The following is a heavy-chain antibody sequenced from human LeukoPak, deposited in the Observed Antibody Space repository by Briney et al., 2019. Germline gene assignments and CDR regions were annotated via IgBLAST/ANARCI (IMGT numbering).Heavy chain of an antibody. CDR2: ISGSGDST. V-gene: IGHV3-23*01. CDR3: AKVLGPKYYFDY. CDR1: GGSISSSSYY. D-gene: IGHD3-16*01. J-gene: IGHJ4*02. Sequence: ETLSLTCTVSGGSISSSSYYWGWIRQPPGKGLEWVSVISGSGDSTYYADSVKGRFTISRDNSKNTLYLQMNSLRAEDTAVYYCAKVLGPKYYFDYWGQGTLVTVSS.